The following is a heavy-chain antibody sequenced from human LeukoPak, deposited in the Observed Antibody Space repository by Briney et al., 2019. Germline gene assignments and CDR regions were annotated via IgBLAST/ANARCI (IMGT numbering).Heavy chain of an antibody. CDR1: GFTFSRSW. Sequence: PGGSLRLSCVASGFTFSRSWMDWVRQAPGKGLEWVANIKEDGSQTYYVDSAKGRFTISRDNAKHSLYLQMDSLRVEDTAIYYCAKSLDYWGRGTLVTVSS. J-gene: IGHJ4*02. CDR3: AKSLDY. CDR2: IKEDGSQT. V-gene: IGHV3-7*01.